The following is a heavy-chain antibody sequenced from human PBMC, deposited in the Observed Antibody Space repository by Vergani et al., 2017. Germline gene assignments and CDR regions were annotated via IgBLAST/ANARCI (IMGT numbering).Heavy chain of an antibody. J-gene: IGHJ4*02. CDR3: ARQNPYGSAHVDF. CDR2: VHLNGNP. Sequence: QVDLQESGPGLVKSSETLSLNCAVSGYSVGSGYYWGWIRQPPGRGLEWIGCVHLNGNPYYTSSLRSRATISRDTSKNQFSLRLTSVTAADTAVYYCARQNPYGSAHVDFWGRGVLVTVSA. D-gene: IGHD3-10*01. V-gene: IGHV4-38-2*01. CDR1: GYSVGSGYY.